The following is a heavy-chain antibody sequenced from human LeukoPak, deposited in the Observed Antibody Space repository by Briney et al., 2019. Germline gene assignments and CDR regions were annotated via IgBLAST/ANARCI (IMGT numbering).Heavy chain of an antibody. Sequence: GGSLRLSCAASGFTFSSYAMHWVRQAPGQGLEYVSAISSNGGSTYYANSVKGRFTISRDNSKNTLYLQMGSLRAEDMAVYYCARGHRADDALDIWGQGTMVTVSS. J-gene: IGHJ3*02. CDR2: ISSNGGST. CDR3: ARGHRADDALDI. V-gene: IGHV3-64*01. D-gene: IGHD3-16*02. CDR1: GFTFSSYA.